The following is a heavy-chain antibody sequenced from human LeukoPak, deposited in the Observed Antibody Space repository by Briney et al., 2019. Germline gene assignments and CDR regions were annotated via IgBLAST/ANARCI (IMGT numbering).Heavy chain of an antibody. CDR2: IYYSGNT. CDR3: ARERLRDGYNFPDY. D-gene: IGHD5-24*01. V-gene: IGHV4-30-4*01. CDR1: GASISSGDYY. J-gene: IGHJ4*02. Sequence: SETLSLTCTVSGASISSGDYYWSWIRQPPGKGLEWIGSIYYSGNTYYSPSLKSRVTISVDTSKSQLSLNLSSVTAADAAVYYCARERLRDGYNFPDYWGQGTLVTVSS.